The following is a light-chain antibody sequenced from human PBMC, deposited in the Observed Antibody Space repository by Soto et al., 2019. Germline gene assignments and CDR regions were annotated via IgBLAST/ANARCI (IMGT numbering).Light chain of an antibody. V-gene: IGLV4-60*02. CDR3: ETWYSNTHKV. CDR1: SGHSTYI. Sequence: QSVLTQSSSASASLGSSVKLTCILSSGHSTYIIAWHQQQPGKAPRFLMTLDRSGSYNRGSGVPDRFSGSSSEADRYLTISNLQFEDEGDYYCETWYSNTHKVFGGGTKLTVL. J-gene: IGLJ3*02. CDR2: LDRSGSY.